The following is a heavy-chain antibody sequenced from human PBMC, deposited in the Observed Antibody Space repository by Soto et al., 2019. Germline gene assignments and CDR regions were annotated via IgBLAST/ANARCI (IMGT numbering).Heavy chain of an antibody. V-gene: IGHV1-3*01. Sequence: ASVKVSCKASGYTFTNYAMHWVRQAPGQRLEWMGWINGGNGNTKYSQKFQDRVTITRDTSASSAYMELSSLRTEDTAVYYCARLRIATNNYKWFDPWGQGTLVTVSS. CDR1: GYTFTNYA. D-gene: IGHD2-21*01. CDR2: INGGNGNT. CDR3: ARLRIATNNYKWFDP. J-gene: IGHJ5*02.